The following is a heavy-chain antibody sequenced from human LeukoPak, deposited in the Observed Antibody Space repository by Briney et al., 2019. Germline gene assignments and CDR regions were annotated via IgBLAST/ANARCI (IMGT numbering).Heavy chain of an antibody. CDR3: ARDLASGYSYGWLDY. J-gene: IGHJ4*02. D-gene: IGHD5-18*01. CDR1: GLSLSSYA. CDR2: ISYDGTEK. Sequence: GGSLRLSCAASGLSLSSYAMHWVRQAPGKGLEWVAVISYDGTEKYYGDSVKGRFTISRDNSKNTLYLQMNSLRAEDTAVYYCARDLASGYSYGWLDYWGQGTLVTVSS. V-gene: IGHV3-30-3*01.